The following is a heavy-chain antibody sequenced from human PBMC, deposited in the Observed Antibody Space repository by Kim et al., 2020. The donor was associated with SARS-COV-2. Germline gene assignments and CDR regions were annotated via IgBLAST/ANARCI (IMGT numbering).Heavy chain of an antibody. D-gene: IGHD3-3*01. CDR3: ARLESGTLTFFDY. CDR2: IFYRGGP. J-gene: IGHJ4*02. Sequence: SETLSLTCTVSGASISSSAYYWGWIRQPPGKGLEWIGSIFYRGGPDYNPSLKSRVSISMDTSKNQFSLRLTSVTASDTAIDYCARLESGTLTFFDYWGQG. V-gene: IGHV4-39*01. CDR1: GASISSSAYY.